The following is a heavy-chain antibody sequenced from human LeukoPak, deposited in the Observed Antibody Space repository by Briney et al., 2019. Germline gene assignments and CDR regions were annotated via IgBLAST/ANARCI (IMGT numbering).Heavy chain of an antibody. Sequence: SETLPLTCTISDGSISSYYWNWIRQSPGKGLEWIGHIHYGGSTHYNPSLQSRVSISIDTSKKHFSLNLRSVTAVDTAVYYCARWGHFDTSGYFVVDYWGQGTLVTVSS. J-gene: IGHJ4*02. CDR1: DGSISSYY. CDR2: IHYGGST. CDR3: ARWGHFDTSGYFVVDY. V-gene: IGHV4-59*01. D-gene: IGHD3-22*01.